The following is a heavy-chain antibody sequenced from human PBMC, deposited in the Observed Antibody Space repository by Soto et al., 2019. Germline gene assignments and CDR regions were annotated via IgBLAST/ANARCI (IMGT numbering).Heavy chain of an antibody. J-gene: IGHJ4*02. Sequence: QITLKESGPTLVKPTQTLTLTCTFSGFSLSTSGVGVGWFRQPPGKALEWLVLIYWDDDKRYSPSLKSRLTITKDTSKNHVVLTMPNMDPVDTATYYCAHRPSYCSGGSCYSGFAYWGQGTLVTVSS. CDR2: IYWDDDK. CDR1: GFSLSTSGVG. CDR3: AHRPSYCSGGSCYSGFAY. D-gene: IGHD2-15*01. V-gene: IGHV2-5*02.